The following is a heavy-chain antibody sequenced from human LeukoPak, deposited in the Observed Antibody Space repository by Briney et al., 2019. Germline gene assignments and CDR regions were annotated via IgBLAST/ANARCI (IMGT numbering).Heavy chain of an antibody. Sequence: GGSLRLSCSVSGFTFSSYAMHWVRQAPGKGLEYVSVIRSDGVDVYYTGSVKGRFTISRDNSKNTLYLQMSSLRPEDTAVYYCVKDLLQVTMKKLDHWGQGTLVTVSS. J-gene: IGHJ4*02. CDR2: IRSDGVDV. V-gene: IGHV3-64D*06. CDR1: GFTFSSYA. D-gene: IGHD4-11*01. CDR3: VKDLLQVTMKKLDH.